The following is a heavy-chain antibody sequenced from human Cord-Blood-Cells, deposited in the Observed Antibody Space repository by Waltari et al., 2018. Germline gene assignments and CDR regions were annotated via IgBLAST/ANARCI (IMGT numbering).Heavy chain of an antibody. J-gene: IGHJ4*02. CDR2: INPNSGGT. D-gene: IGHD1-26*01. CDR1: GYY. Sequence: GYYMHWVRQAPGQGLEWMGWINPNSGGTNYAQKFQGRVTMTRDTSISTAYMELSRLRSDDTAVYYCARQKSSGSYSVDYWGQGTLVTVSS. CDR3: ARQKSSGSYSVDY. V-gene: IGHV1-2*02.